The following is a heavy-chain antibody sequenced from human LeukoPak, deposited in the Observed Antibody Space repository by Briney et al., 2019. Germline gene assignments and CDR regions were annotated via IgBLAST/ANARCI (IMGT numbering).Heavy chain of an antibody. D-gene: IGHD3-16*01. CDR2: ISPSGGSA. CDR1: GYTFTSYQ. V-gene: IGHV1-46*04. CDR3: VREGGEY. Sequence: ASVKVSCKASGYTFTSYQMYWVRQAPGQGLEWMGRISPSGGSASYTQKLQGRVTMTRDTSTSTAYMELSSLRFEDTAVYYCVREGGEYRGQGTLVTVSS. J-gene: IGHJ4*02.